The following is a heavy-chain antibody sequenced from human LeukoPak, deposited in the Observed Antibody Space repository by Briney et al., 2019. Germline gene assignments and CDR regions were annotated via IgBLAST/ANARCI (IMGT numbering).Heavy chain of an antibody. CDR3: ARDRKGRIVVVPAAQPSYNWFDP. CDR2: IDTNTGSP. Sequence: ASVKVSCTASGYTFTTYPINWVRQAPGQGLEWMGWIDTNTGSPTYAQGLTGRFVFSLDTSVSTAYLQISSLKAEDTAVYYCARDRKGRIVVVPAAQPSYNWFDPWGQGTLVTVSS. CDR1: GYTFTTYP. V-gene: IGHV7-4-1*02. D-gene: IGHD2-2*01. J-gene: IGHJ5*02.